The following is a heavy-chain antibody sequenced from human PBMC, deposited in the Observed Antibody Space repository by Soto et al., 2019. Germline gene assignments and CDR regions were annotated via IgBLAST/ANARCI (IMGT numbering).Heavy chain of an antibody. Sequence: SETLSLTCAVSDGFISSSNYWSWVRQPPGKGLEWIGQVYHNGGPSYNPSLRSRVTMSVDKSKNQFSLKLSAVTAADTAVYYCARVGYSSGWYPSRGAFDIWGQGTMVTVSS. D-gene: IGHD6-19*01. CDR3: ARVGYSSGWYPSRGAFDI. CDR2: VYHNGGP. J-gene: IGHJ3*02. CDR1: DGFISSSNY. V-gene: IGHV4-4*02.